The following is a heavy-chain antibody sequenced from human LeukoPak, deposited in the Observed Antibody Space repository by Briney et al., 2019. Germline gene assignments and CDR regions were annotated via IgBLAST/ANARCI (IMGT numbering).Heavy chain of an antibody. J-gene: IGHJ4*02. CDR3: ARDRKEYSSSEIDY. D-gene: IGHD6-6*01. CDR1: GYTFTTYA. V-gene: IGHV7-4-1*02. Sequence: ASVKVSCKASGYTFTTYAMNWVRQAPGQGLEWMGWINTNTGDPTYAQGFTGRFVFSLDTSVSTAYLQISSLKAEDTAVYYCARDRKEYSSSEIDYWGQGTLVTVSS. CDR2: INTNTGDP.